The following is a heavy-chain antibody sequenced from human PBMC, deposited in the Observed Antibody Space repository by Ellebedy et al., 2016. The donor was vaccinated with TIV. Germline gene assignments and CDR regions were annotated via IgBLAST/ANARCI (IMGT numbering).Heavy chain of an antibody. V-gene: IGHV3-15*07. J-gene: IGHJ2*01. CDR3: TTLGSFDL. Sequence: GESLKISCATSDFTLSNAWMNWVSQAPGKGLEWVGRIKSKTDGGTTDYAAPVKGRFTISRDDSKNTLYLQMNSLKTEETAVYSCTTLGSFDLWGRGTLVSVSS. CDR2: IKSKTDGGTT. CDR1: DFTLSNAW.